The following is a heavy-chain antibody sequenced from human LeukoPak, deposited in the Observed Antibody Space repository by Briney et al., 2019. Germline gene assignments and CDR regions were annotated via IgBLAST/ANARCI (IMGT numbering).Heavy chain of an antibody. Sequence: GGSLRLSCEASGFPFSDYAMNWVRQAPGKGLEWVSSIKGSGGGSSYADSVKGRFTMTRDNSKSTLYLQMNSLRAGDTAVYFCGRDPNGDYVGAFEFWGQGTLVTVSS. CDR1: GFPFSDYA. CDR3: GRDPNGDYVGAFEF. CDR2: IKGSGGGS. V-gene: IGHV3-23*01. D-gene: IGHD4-17*01. J-gene: IGHJ3*01.